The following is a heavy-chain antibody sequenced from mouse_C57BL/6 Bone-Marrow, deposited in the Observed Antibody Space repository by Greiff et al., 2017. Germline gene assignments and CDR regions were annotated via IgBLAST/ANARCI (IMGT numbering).Heavy chain of an antibody. Sequence: DVMLVESGGGLVQPKGSLKLSCAASGFSFNTYAMNWVRQAPGKGLEWVARIRSKSNNYATYYADSVKDRFTISRDDSESMLYLQMNNLKTEDTAMYYCVSLYDGYPLGYYYAMDYWGQGTSVTVSS. J-gene: IGHJ4*01. CDR1: GFSFNTYA. CDR3: VSLYDGYPLGYYYAMDY. V-gene: IGHV10-1*01. D-gene: IGHD2-3*01. CDR2: IRSKSNNYAT.